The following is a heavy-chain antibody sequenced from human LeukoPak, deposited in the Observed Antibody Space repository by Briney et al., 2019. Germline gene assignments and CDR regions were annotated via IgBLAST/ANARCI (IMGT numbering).Heavy chain of an antibody. CDR2: IDSRSGST. J-gene: IGHJ5*02. V-gene: IGHV3-21*05. CDR1: QFTFSHFN. CDR3: AKDLSWNTADR. Sequence: GGSLRLSCADSQFTFSHFNMNWVRQPPGKGLEWVSYIDSRSGSTFYADSVKGRFSISRDNAKNLLYLQMNGLRADDTAVYYCAKDLSWNTADRWGQGILVTVSS. D-gene: IGHD5-18*01.